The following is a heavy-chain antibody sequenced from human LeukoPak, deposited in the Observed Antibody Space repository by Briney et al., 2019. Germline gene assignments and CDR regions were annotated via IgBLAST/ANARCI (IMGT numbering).Heavy chain of an antibody. CDR1: GFTFSDYY. CDR3: ARSYGSGSYRDY. J-gene: IGHJ4*02. Sequence: TGGSLRLSCAASGFTFSDYYMSWIRQSPGKGLEWVSYISSSGSTIYYADSVKGRFTISRDNAKNSLYLQMNSLRAEDTAVYYCARSYGSGSYRDYWGQGTLVTVSS. D-gene: IGHD3-10*01. V-gene: IGHV3-11*01. CDR2: ISSSGSTI.